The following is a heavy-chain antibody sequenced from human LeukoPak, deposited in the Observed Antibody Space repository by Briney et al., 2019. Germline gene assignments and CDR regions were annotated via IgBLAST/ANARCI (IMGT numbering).Heavy chain of an antibody. CDR3: AILRIAVAGPSN. D-gene: IGHD6-19*01. Sequence: SETLSLTCTVSGGSISSYYWSWIRQPPGKGLEWIGYIYYSGSTNYNPSLKSRVTISVDKSKNQFSLKLSSVTAADTAVYYCAILRIAVAGPSNWGQGTLVTVSS. V-gene: IGHV4-59*12. CDR2: IYYSGST. CDR1: GGSISSYY. J-gene: IGHJ4*02.